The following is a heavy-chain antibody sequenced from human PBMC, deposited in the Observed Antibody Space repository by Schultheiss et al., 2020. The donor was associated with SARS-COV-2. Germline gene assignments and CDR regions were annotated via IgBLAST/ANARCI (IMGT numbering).Heavy chain of an antibody. D-gene: IGHD3-22*01. V-gene: IGHV3-48*04. CDR3: ARDWLELHLFDY. Sequence: GGSLRLSCAASGFTFSSYAMHWVRQAPGKGLEWVSYISSSGSTIYYADSVKGRFTISRDNAKNSLYLQMNSLRAEDTAVYYCARDWLELHLFDYWGQGTLVTVSS. J-gene: IGHJ4*02. CDR2: ISSSGSTI. CDR1: GFTFSSYA.